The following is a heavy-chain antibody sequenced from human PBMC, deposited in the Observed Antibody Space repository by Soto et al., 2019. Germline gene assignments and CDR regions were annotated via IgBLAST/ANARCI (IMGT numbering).Heavy chain of an antibody. CDR1: GGSISSSNW. V-gene: IGHV4-4*02. Sequence: SETLSLTCAVSGGSISSSNWWSWVRQPPGKGLEWIGEIYHSGSTNYNPSLKSRVTISVDKSKNQFSLKLSSVTAADTAVYYCATTPYCISTSCYPMDAFDILVQGTMVT. J-gene: IGHJ3*02. CDR3: ATTPYCISTSCYPMDAFDI. D-gene: IGHD2-2*01. CDR2: IYHSGST.